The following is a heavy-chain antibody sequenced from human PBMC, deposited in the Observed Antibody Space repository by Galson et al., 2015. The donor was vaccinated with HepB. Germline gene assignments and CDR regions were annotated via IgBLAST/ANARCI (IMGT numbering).Heavy chain of an antibody. Sequence: SVKVSCKASGGTFSSYAISWVRRAPGQGLEWMGGIIPIFGTANYAQKFQGRVTITADESTSTAYMELSSLRSEDTAVYYCARDHWYSGSYYHAFDIWGQGAMVTVSS. V-gene: IGHV1-69*13. CDR2: IIPIFGTA. J-gene: IGHJ3*02. D-gene: IGHD1-26*01. CDR1: GGTFSSYA. CDR3: ARDHWYSGSYYHAFDI.